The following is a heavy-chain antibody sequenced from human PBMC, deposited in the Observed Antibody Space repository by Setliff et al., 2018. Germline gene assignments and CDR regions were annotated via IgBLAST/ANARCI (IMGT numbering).Heavy chain of an antibody. CDR3: ARDKPIIVGAPMDWFDP. J-gene: IGHJ5*02. D-gene: IGHD1-26*01. CDR2: IYHSGST. CDR1: GYSISSGYY. Sequence: LSLTCTVSGYSISSGYYWGWIRQPPGKGLEWIGSIYHSGSTYYNPSLKSRVTIPVDTSKNQFSLKLSSVTAADTAVYYCARDKPIIVGAPMDWFDPWGQGTLVTVS. V-gene: IGHV4-38-2*02.